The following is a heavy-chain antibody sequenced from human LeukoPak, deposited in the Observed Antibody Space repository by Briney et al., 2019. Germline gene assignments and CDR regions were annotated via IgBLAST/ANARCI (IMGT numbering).Heavy chain of an antibody. J-gene: IGHJ4*02. Sequence: GGSLRLSCAASGFTFSGSAMHWVRQASGKGLEWVGRIRSKANSYATAYGASVKGRFTISRDDSKNTAYQQMNSLKTEDMAVYYCTSSYDFWSGWKYYFDYWGQGTLVTVSS. CDR1: GFTFSGSA. V-gene: IGHV3-73*01. D-gene: IGHD3-3*01. CDR2: IRSKANSYAT. CDR3: TSSYDFWSGWKYYFDY.